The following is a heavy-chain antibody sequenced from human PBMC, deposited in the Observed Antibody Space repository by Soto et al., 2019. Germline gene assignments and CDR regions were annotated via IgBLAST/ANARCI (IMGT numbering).Heavy chain of an antibody. CDR1: GYSFTSYW. D-gene: IGHD3-3*02. J-gene: IGHJ6*02. Sequence: GESLKISCKGSGYSFTSYWIGWVRQMPGKGLEWMGIIYPGDSDTRYSPSFQGQVTISAATSISTAYLQWSSLKASDTAMYYCARHGISGSYYYYYCMDVWGQGTTVTVSS. CDR3: ARHGISGSYYYYYCMDV. V-gene: IGHV5-51*01. CDR2: IYPGDSDT.